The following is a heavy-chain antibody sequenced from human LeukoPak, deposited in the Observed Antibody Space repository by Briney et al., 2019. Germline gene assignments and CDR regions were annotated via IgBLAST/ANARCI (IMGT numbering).Heavy chain of an antibody. CDR2: FDPEDGET. CDR3: ATDLYPYCSGGSCYETRDY. D-gene: IGHD2-15*01. J-gene: IGHJ4*02. Sequence: ASVKVSCKVSGYTLTELSMHWVRQAPGKELEWMGGFDPEDGETIYAQKFQGRVTMTEDTSTDTAYMELSSLRSEDTAVYYCATDLYPYCSGGSCYETRDYWGQGTLVTVSS. CDR1: GYTLTELS. V-gene: IGHV1-24*01.